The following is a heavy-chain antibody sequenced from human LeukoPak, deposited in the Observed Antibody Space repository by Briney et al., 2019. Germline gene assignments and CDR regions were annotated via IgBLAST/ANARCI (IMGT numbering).Heavy chain of an antibody. CDR3: ARDCSSTSCYTEGFDY. D-gene: IGHD2-2*02. CDR2: IIPIFGTA. Sequence: GASVKVSCKASGGTFSSYAISWVRQAPGQGLEWMGGIIPIFGTANYAQKFQGRVTITADESTSTAYMELSSLRSEDMAVYYCARDCSSTSCYTEGFDYWGQGTLVTVSS. V-gene: IGHV1-69*13. CDR1: GGTFSSYA. J-gene: IGHJ4*02.